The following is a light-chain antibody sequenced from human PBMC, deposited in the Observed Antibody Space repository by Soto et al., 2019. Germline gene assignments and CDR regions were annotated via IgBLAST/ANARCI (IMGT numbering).Light chain of an antibody. CDR2: SAS. J-gene: IGKJ4*01. CDR1: QDITTR. V-gene: IGKV1-12*01. CDR3: QRGHGVLA. Sequence: DIQMTQSPSSVSASVGDRVTITCRASQDITTRLAWYKQKPGKAPQILIYSASTFQTGVPPRFCGSGSGTEFTLTSTNLQPADFATYYCQRGHGVLAFCCGTTVE.